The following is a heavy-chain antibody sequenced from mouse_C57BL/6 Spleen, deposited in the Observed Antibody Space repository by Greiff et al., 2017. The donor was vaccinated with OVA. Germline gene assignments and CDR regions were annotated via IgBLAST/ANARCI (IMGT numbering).Heavy chain of an antibody. CDR3: ARHGIYYYGSSYPSFDY. D-gene: IGHD1-1*01. J-gene: IGHJ2*01. V-gene: IGHV5-6*01. Sequence: EVMLVESGGDLVKPGGSLKLSCAASGFTFSSYGMSWVRQTPDKRLEWVATISSGGSYTYYPDSVKGRFTISRDNAKNTLYLQMSSLKSEDTAMYYCARHGIYYYGSSYPSFDYWGQGTTLTVSS. CDR2: ISSGGSYT. CDR1: GFTFSSYG.